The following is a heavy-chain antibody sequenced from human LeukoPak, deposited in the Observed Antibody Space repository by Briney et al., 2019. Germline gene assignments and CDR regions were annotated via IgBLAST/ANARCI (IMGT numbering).Heavy chain of an antibody. CDR2: IYPGDSDT. J-gene: IGHJ3*02. V-gene: IGHV5-51*01. Sequence: GESLKISCEGSGYSFTSHWIGWVRQMPRKGLELMGVIYPGDSDTRYSPSFQGQVTISADKSISTAYLQWSGLKASDTAMYYCARHQVAATHNDTFDIWGQGTMVTVSS. D-gene: IGHD2-15*01. CDR3: ARHQVAATHNDTFDI. CDR1: GYSFTSHW.